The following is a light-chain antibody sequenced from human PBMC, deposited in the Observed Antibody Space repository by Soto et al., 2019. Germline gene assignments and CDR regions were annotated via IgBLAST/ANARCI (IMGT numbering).Light chain of an antibody. CDR3: QQSYSNPRT. CDR1: QNISIF. CDR2: ATY. Sequence: DIQMTQSPSPLSASVGDRVTITCRASQNISIFLNWYQQKPGTAPQLLIFATYILQSGVPSRFSGGGSGTDFTLTISSLQPEDFATYYCQQSYSNPRTFGPGTKVDI. V-gene: IGKV1-39*01. J-gene: IGKJ3*01.